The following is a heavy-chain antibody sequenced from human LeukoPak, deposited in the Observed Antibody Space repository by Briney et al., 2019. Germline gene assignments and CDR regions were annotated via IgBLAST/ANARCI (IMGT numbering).Heavy chain of an antibody. D-gene: IGHD3-10*01. J-gene: IGHJ4*02. CDR3: AKGFYHYFGSGSYTLDF. V-gene: IGHV3-23*01. CDR2: ISGRDNGT. CDR1: GFTFSSYG. Sequence: GGSLRLSCAASGFTFSSYGMHWVRQGPGKGLELVSGISGRDNGTWYADSVKGRFTISRDNSKNTLYLQMNTLTGEDTAVYYCAKGFYHYFGSGSYTLDFWGQGTQVTVSS.